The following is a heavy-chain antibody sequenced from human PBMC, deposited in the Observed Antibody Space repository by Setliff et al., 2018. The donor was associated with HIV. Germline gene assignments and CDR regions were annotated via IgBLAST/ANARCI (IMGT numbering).Heavy chain of an antibody. CDR2: INTHTGSP. V-gene: IGHV7-4-1*02. CDR1: GYTFINYA. Sequence: VASVKVSCKASGYTFINYAMNWVRQAPGQGLEWMGWINTHTGSPTYAQAFTGRFVFSVDTSVSTAYLQISSLKAEDTAVYYCARALCGDYGGDINWFDPWGQGTLVTVSS. J-gene: IGHJ5*02. D-gene: IGHD4-17*01. CDR3: ARALCGDYGGDINWFDP.